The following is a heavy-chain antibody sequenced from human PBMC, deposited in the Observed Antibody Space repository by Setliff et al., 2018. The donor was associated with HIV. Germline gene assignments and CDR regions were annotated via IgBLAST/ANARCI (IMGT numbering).Heavy chain of an antibody. CDR1: SGSITSYY. Sequence: PSETLSLTCSVSSGSITSYYWSWIRQPAGKGLEWVGRMFVGGDTNYNPSLKSRLTISMDTSRRQFSLRLTSVTTADTAVYYCARGLYGSGSFFFDAWGQGAQVTVSS. CDR2: MFVGGDT. D-gene: IGHD3-10*01. V-gene: IGHV4-4*07. J-gene: IGHJ4*01. CDR3: ARGLYGSGSFFFDA.